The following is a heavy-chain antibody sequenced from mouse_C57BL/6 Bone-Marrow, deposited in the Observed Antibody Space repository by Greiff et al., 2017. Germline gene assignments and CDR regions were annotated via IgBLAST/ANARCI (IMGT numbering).Heavy chain of an antibody. D-gene: IGHD2-4*01. Sequence: LEESGPELVKPGASVKISCKASGYAFSSSWMNWVKQRPGQGLEWIGRIYPGDGDTNYNGKFKGKATLTADKSSSTAYMQLSSLTSEDSAVYFCARGKGYDDYGGTYAMDYWGQGTSVTVSS. CDR2: IYPGDGDT. J-gene: IGHJ4*01. CDR1: GYAFSSSW. V-gene: IGHV1-82*01. CDR3: ARGKGYDDYGGTYAMDY.